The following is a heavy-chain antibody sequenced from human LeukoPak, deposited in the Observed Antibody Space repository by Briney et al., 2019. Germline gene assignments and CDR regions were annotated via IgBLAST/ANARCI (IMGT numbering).Heavy chain of an antibody. Sequence: PGRSLRLSCAASGFILSSYAMLWVRQAPGKGLEWVAVISYDGSNKYSADSVRGRFTISRDNSKNTLYLQMNSLRVDDTAVYYCARSLYGRRSNYDTSGSPYYYYGMDVWGQGTTVTVSS. CDR1: GFILSSYA. CDR3: ARSLYGRRSNYDTSGSPYYYYGMDV. CDR2: ISYDGSNK. D-gene: IGHD3-22*01. J-gene: IGHJ6*02. V-gene: IGHV3-30*04.